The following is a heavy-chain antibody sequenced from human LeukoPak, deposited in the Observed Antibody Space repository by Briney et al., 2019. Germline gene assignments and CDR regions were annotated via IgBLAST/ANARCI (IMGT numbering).Heavy chain of an antibody. Sequence: SETLSLTCTVSGGSIRSSYYYWSWIRQPPGKGLEWIGEINHSGSTNYNPSLKSRVTISVDTSKNQFSLKLSSVTAADTAVYYCARGNMTTVSNFDYWGQGTLVTVSS. D-gene: IGHD4-17*01. V-gene: IGHV4-39*07. CDR2: INHSGST. CDR1: GGSIRSSYYY. CDR3: ARGNMTTVSNFDY. J-gene: IGHJ4*02.